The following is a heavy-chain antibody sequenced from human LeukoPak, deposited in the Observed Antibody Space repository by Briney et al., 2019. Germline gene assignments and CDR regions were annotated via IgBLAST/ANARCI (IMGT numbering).Heavy chain of an antibody. D-gene: IGHD6-6*01. CDR3: VQDRAVYTSLVILDY. CDR1: GFTFDNYA. Sequence: GGSLRLSCAASGFTFDNYAMNWVRQSPGKGLEWIAAISGNGAGTYYADFVKGRFTISRDNSKNTLFVTMNSLRAEDTAIYYCVQDRAVYTSLVILDYWGQGTLVTVSS. CDR2: ISGNGAGT. V-gene: IGHV3-23*01. J-gene: IGHJ4*02.